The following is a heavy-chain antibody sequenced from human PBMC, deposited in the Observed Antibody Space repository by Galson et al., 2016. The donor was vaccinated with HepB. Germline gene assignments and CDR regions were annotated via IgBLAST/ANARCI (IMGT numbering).Heavy chain of an antibody. D-gene: IGHD1-26*01. Sequence: SVKVSCKASGYTFNTYAINWVRQAPGQGLEWMGWISTYNGDTNFAQKLQGRVTMTTDTSTSTAYMELRSLRSDDTAVYYCARDQGVGYGMDVWGQGTTVTVSS. J-gene: IGHJ6*02. CDR2: ISTYNGDT. CDR3: ARDQGVGYGMDV. CDR1: GYTFNTYA. V-gene: IGHV1-18*01.